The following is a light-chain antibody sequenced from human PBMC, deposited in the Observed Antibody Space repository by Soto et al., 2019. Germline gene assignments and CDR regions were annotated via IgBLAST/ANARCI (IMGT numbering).Light chain of an antibody. CDR2: GAS. CDR1: QSISNN. Sequence: EIVMTQSPATLSVSPGETVTLSCRASQSISNNLAWYRQKPGQAPRLLIFGASTRATGIPARFSGSGSGTEFTLTMSCLESEDSAVYYCQQRTRWPMTFGQGTRLEI. J-gene: IGKJ5*01. V-gene: IGKV3-15*01. CDR3: QQRTRWPMT.